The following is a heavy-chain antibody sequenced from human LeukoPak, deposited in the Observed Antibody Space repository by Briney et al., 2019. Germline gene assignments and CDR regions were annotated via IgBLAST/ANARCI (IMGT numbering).Heavy chain of an antibody. CDR1: GGSISGNY. CDR2: VFYTGST. CDR3: ARAVAVASTFKFDF. V-gene: IGHV4-59*01. J-gene: IGHJ4*02. D-gene: IGHD6-19*01. Sequence: SDTLSLTCTVSGGSISGNYWTWIRQPPGKGLDYIGHVFYTGSTNYSPSLKSRVTITIDTSKSHYSLKLTSVTAADTAVYYCARAVAVASTFKFDFWGQGTLVTVSS.